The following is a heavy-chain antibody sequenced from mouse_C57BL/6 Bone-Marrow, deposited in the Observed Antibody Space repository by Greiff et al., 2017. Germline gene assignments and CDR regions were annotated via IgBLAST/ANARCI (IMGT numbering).Heavy chain of an antibody. CDR3: ARVSTKVAPYAMDY. D-gene: IGHD2-1*01. CDR2: ISDGGSYT. J-gene: IGHJ4*01. CDR1: GFTFSSYA. Sequence: EVQLVESGGGLVKPGGSLKLSCAASGFTFSSYAMSWVRQTPEKRLEWVATISDGGSYTYYPDNVKGRFTISRDNAKNNLYLQMSHRTSEDTAMYYCARVSTKVAPYAMDYWGQGTSVTVSS. V-gene: IGHV5-4*01.